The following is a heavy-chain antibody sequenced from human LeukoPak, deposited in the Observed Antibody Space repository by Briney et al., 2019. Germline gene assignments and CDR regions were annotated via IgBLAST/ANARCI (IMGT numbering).Heavy chain of an antibody. V-gene: IGHV3-21*01. CDR1: GFTFSSYS. D-gene: IGHD2-15*01. CDR3: AREYCSGGSCYSAFDY. CDR2: ISSSSSYI. J-gene: IGHJ4*02. Sequence: GGSLRLSCAASGFTFSSYSMNWVRQAPGKWLEWVSSISSSSSYIYYADSVKGRFTISRDNAKNSLYLQMNSLRAEDTAVYYCAREYCSGGSCYSAFDYWGQGTLVTVSS.